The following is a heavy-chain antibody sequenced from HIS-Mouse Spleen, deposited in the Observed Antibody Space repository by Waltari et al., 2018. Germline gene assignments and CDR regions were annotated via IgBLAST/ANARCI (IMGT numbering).Heavy chain of an antibody. CDR2: IYYSGVP. CDR3: AREIPYSSSWYDWYFDL. CDR1: GGSISSSSSY. J-gene: IGHJ2*01. V-gene: IGHV4-39*07. Sequence: QLQLQESGPGLVKPSETLSLTCTVSGGSISSSSSYWGWIRQPPGKGREWIGSIYYSGVPYYNPSLKSRVTISVDTSKNQFSLKLSSVTAADTAVYYCAREIPYSSSWYDWYFDLWGRGTLVTVSS. D-gene: IGHD6-13*01.